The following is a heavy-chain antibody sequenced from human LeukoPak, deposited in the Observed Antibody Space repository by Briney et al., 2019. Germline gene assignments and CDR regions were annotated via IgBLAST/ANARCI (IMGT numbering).Heavy chain of an antibody. Sequence: PGGSLRLSCAAPGFTFSSYAMSWVRQAPGKGLEWVSSISGGGGSTHYADSVKGRFTISRDNSKNTLYLQMNSLRAEDTAVYYCAKEGRTYYYYYMDVWGKGTTVTVSS. V-gene: IGHV3-23*01. CDR1: GFTFSSYA. CDR3: AKEGRTYYYYYMDV. D-gene: IGHD1-26*01. CDR2: ISGGGGST. J-gene: IGHJ6*03.